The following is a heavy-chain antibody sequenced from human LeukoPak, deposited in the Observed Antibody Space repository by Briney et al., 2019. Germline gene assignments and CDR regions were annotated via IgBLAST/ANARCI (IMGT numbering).Heavy chain of an antibody. CDR2: IKKKSDGGTT. CDR1: GFTFSSYW. Sequence: GGSLRLSCAASGFTFSSYWMHWVRQAPGKGLVWVGHIKKKSDGGTTDYVAPVKGRFTISRDDSKDTLYLQMNSLRTEDTGVYYCTTVQQWLAQALGYWGQGTLVTVSS. CDR3: TTVQQWLAQALGY. D-gene: IGHD6-19*01. V-gene: IGHV3-15*01. J-gene: IGHJ4*02.